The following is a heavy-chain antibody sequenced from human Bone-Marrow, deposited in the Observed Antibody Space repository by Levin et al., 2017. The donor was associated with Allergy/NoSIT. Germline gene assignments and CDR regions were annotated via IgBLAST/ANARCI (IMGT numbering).Heavy chain of an antibody. D-gene: IGHD2-2*01. V-gene: IGHV1-18*01. Sequence: ASVKVSCKASGYTFTSYGISWVRQAPGQGLEWMGWISAYNGNTNYAQKLQGRVTMTTDTSTSTAYMELRSLRSDDTAVYYCARQDIVVVPAAIPPDYWGQGTLVTVSS. CDR2: ISAYNGNT. J-gene: IGHJ4*02. CDR3: ARQDIVVVPAAIPPDY. CDR1: GYTFTSYG.